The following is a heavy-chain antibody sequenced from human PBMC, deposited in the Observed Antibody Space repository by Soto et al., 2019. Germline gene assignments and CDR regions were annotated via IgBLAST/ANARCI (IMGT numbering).Heavy chain of an antibody. CDR3: AKAGLDYIAAAMVLRYGMDV. CDR1: GFTFSSYA. J-gene: IGHJ6*02. D-gene: IGHD6-13*01. V-gene: IGHV3-23*01. CDR2: ISGSGGST. Sequence: GGSLRLSCAASGFTFSSYAMSWVRQAPGKGLEWVSAISGSGGSTYYADSVKGRFTISRDNSKNTLYLQMNSLRAEDTAVYYCAKAGLDYIAAAMVLRYGMDVWGQGTTVTVSS.